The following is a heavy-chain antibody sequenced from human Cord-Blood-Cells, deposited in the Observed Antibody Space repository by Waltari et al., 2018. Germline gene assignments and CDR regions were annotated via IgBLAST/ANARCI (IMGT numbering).Heavy chain of an antibody. CDR3: ARGYYYDSSGYYNY. CDR2: IYYSGST. CDR1: GGSISSYY. J-gene: IGHJ4*02. D-gene: IGHD3-22*01. V-gene: IGHV4-59*01. Sequence: QVQLQESGPGLVKPSETLSLTCTVSGGSISSYYWSWIRQPPGKGLEWIGYIYYSGSTNYNPSLKSRVTISVDTSKNQFSLKLSSVTAADTAVYYCARGYYYDSSGYYNYWGQGTLVTVSS.